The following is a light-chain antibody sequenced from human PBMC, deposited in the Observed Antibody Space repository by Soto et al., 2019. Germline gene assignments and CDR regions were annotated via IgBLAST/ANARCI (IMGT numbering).Light chain of an antibody. CDR1: RTIGTN. V-gene: IGKV3-15*01. CDR2: KTS. CDR3: QQYADWPLT. Sequence: IVMTQSPATVSVSPGESTSLSCRASRTIGTNLGWYQQKPGQAPRLLISKTSNRATGVPARFSGNGSGTEFTLTITSLQSEDIAVYYCQQYADWPLTFGGGTKVDIK. J-gene: IGKJ4*01.